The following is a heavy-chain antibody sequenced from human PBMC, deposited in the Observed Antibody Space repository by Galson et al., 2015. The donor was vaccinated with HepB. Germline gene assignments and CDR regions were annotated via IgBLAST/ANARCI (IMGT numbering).Heavy chain of an antibody. CDR1: GYTFTGYY. J-gene: IGHJ4*02. CDR2: INPNSGGT. D-gene: IGHD2-2*01. V-gene: IGHV1-2*02. Sequence: SVKVSCKASGYTFTGYYMHWVRQAPGQGLEWMGWINPNSGGTNYAQEFQGRVTMTRDTSISTAYMELSRLRSDDTAVYYCAALGHCSSTSCFIKFGTVTTPNYFDYWGQGTLVTVSS. CDR3: AALGHCSSTSCFIKFGTVTTPNYFDY.